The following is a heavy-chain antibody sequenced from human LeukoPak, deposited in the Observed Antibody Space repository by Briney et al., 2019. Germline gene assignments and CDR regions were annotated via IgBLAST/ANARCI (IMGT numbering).Heavy chain of an antibody. CDR2: VSGYNGNT. CDR1: GYTFSRHG. D-gene: IGHD3-22*01. V-gene: IGHV1-18*01. Sequence: ASVKVSCKTSGYTFSRHGITWVRQAPGQGLEWMGWVSGYNGNTNYAQNVQGRVTMTTDTSTNTTYMELRSLRSDDTAVYYCAKDIHPGLDSGASCCFDYWGQGTPVTVSS. CDR3: AKDIHPGLDSGASCCFDY. J-gene: IGHJ4*02.